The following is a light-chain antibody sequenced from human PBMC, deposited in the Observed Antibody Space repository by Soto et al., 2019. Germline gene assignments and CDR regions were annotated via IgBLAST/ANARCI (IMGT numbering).Light chain of an antibody. CDR3: QHYNNWPYS. J-gene: IGKJ2*01. V-gene: IGKV3-15*01. CDR1: QSIATT. Sequence: EIVLTQSPDNLSVSPGERATLSCRASQSIATTLAWYQHKPGQAPRVLIYGASTRATDVPPRFSGSGSGTDFTLTISSLQSEDFAVYYCQHYNNWPYSFGQGTKLEIK. CDR2: GAS.